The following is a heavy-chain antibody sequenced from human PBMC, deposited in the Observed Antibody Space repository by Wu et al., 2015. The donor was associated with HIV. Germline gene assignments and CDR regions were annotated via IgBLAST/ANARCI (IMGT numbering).Heavy chain of an antibody. CDR3: ATEKLVGLVDAFDI. V-gene: IGHV1-18*01. CDR1: GYIFTTYN. D-gene: IGHD6-13*01. Sequence: QIQLVQSGAEMKNPGASVKVSCKTSGYIFTTYNINWVRQAPGQGLEWMGWISAYNGDTNYAQKFQGRVTMTTDTSTNTVYMGLRSLRSDDTAVYYCATEKLVGLVDAFDIWGQGTMVTVSS. J-gene: IGHJ3*02. CDR2: ISAYNGDT.